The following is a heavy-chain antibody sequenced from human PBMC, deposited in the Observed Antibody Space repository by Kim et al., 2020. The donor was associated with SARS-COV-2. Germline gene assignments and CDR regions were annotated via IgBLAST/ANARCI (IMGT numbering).Heavy chain of an antibody. CDR1: GYTFTSYY. J-gene: IGHJ6*02. D-gene: IGHD3-22*01. CDR2: INPSGGST. V-gene: IGHV1-46*01. Sequence: ASVKVSCKASGYTFTSYYMHWVRQAPGQGLEWMGIINPSGGSTSYAQKFQGRVTMTRDTSTSTVYMELSSLRSEDTAVYYCARARDSGYFRHYYYYYGMDVWGQGTTVTVSS. CDR3: ARARDSGYFRHYYYYYGMDV.